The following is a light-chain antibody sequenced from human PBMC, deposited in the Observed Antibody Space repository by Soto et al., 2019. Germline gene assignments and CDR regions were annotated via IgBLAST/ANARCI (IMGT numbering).Light chain of an antibody. CDR3: QQYNSYWT. CDR2: KAS. Sequence: DIQMTQSPSTLSASVGDRVTITCRASQSISSWLAWYQQKPGKAPKLLIYKASSLESGVPSGFSGSGSGTEFTLTISSLQPDDFATYSCQQYNSYWTFGQGTKVEIK. V-gene: IGKV1-5*03. CDR1: QSISSW. J-gene: IGKJ1*01.